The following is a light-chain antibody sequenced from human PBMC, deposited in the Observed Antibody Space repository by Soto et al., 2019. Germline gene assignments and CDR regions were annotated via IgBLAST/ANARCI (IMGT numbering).Light chain of an antibody. CDR2: GAS. Sequence: EIVMTQSPATLSVSPGEKATLSCRASQSVSSNLAWYQQKPGQTPRLLIYGASTRATNIPARFSGSGSGTEFTLTISSLQSEDVAVYYCQQYNNWPQTFGQGTKLEIK. CDR1: QSVSSN. V-gene: IGKV3-15*01. J-gene: IGKJ2*01. CDR3: QQYNNWPQT.